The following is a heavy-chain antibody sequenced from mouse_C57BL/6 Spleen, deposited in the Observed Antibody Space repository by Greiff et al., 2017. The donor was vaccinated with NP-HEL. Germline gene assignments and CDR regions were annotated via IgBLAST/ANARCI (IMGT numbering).Heavy chain of an antibody. Sequence: QVQLQQPGTELVKPGASVKLSCKASGYTFTSYWMHWVKQRPGQGLEWIGNINPSNGGTNYNEKFKSKATLTVDKSSSTAYMQLSSLTSEDSAVDYCASGAQIYYEYDRVAYWGQGTLVTVSA. CDR1: GYTFTSYW. CDR2: INPSNGGT. J-gene: IGHJ3*01. V-gene: IGHV1-53*01. D-gene: IGHD2-4*01. CDR3: ASGAQIYYEYDRVAY.